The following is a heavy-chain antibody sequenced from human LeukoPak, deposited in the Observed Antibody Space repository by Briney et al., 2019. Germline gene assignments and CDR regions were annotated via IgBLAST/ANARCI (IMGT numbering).Heavy chain of an antibody. D-gene: IGHD5-24*01. CDR3: ARVEAATTNPRFDY. V-gene: IGHV4-31*03. CDR1: GGSISNAAYY. J-gene: IGHJ4*02. Sequence: SQTLSLTCTVSGGSISNAAYYWSWIRQYPGKGLEWIGYIYYSGSTYYNPSLKSRVTISVDTSMNQFSLEVNSVTAADMAVYYCARVEAATTNPRFDYWGQGTLVTVSS. CDR2: IYYSGST.